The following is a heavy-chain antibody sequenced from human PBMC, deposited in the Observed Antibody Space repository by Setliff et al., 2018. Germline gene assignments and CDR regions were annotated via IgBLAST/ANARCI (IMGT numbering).Heavy chain of an antibody. CDR2: VSHSGST. D-gene: IGHD2-2*01. Sequence: KPSETLSLTCTVSGYSISSGHYWGWIRQPPGKGLEWIGSVSHSGSTNYNPSLKSRVTISVDTSKNQFSLKLSSVTAADTAVYYCARLSEEDHQLPYYFDYWGQGALVTVSS. CDR1: GYSISSGHY. CDR3: ARLSEEDHQLPYYFDY. V-gene: IGHV4-38-2*02. J-gene: IGHJ4*02.